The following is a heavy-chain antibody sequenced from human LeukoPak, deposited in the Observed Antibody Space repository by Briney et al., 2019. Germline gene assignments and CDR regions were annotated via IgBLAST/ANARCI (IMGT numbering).Heavy chain of an antibody. J-gene: IGHJ4*02. CDR3: ARARGGYYDSSGYPDY. D-gene: IGHD3-22*01. Sequence: ASVKVSCKASGYTFTSYGISWVRQAPGQGLEWMGWISAYNGNTNYAQKLKGRVTMTTDTSTSTAYMELRSLRADDTAVYYCARARGGYYDSSGYPDYWGQGTLVTVSS. CDR1: GYTFTSYG. CDR2: ISAYNGNT. V-gene: IGHV1-18*01.